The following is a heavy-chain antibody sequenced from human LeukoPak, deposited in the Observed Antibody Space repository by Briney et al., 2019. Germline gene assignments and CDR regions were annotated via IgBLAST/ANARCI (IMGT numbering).Heavy chain of an antibody. CDR1: VFTFINSL. D-gene: IGHD1-26*01. V-gene: IGHV3-15*01. CDR3: TTDGVGVEGATYDN. Sequence: GWALRLSCAACVFTFINSLMAWVRQAAGKGVEGVGRIKAKSHGGTIEYAAPVKGRFTISKDDSKNTLYLEMNSLKTEDTAVYYCTTDGVGVEGATYDNWGQGTLVSVSS. CDR2: IKAKSHGGTI. J-gene: IGHJ4*02.